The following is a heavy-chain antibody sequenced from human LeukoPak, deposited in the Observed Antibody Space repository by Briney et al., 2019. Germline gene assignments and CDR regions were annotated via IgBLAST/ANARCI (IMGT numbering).Heavy chain of an antibody. CDR2: ITTSGAT. V-gene: IGHV3-23*01. J-gene: IGHJ1*01. D-gene: IGHD2-2*01. Sequence: GGSLRLSCAASGFAFSSYTMTWVRLAPAPGKGLEWVSTITTSGATYYADSVKGRFTISRDNPKNTLYLQMNSLRAEDTAVYYCAKNSPKPAGTYFQHCGQGTLVTVSS. CDR3: AKNSPKPAGTYFQH. CDR1: GFAFSSYT.